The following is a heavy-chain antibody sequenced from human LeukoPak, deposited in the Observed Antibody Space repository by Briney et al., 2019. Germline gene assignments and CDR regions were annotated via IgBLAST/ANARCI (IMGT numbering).Heavy chain of an antibody. CDR3: AGDGYSYGSSYFDY. V-gene: IGHV1-69*13. D-gene: IGHD5-18*01. J-gene: IGHJ4*02. CDR2: IIPIFGTA. CDR1: GGTFSSYA. Sequence: AASVKVSCKASGGTFSSYAISWVRQAPGQGLEWMGGIIPIFGTANYAQKFQGRVTITADESTSTAYMELSSLRSEDTAVYYCAGDGYSYGSSYFDYWGQGTLVTVSS.